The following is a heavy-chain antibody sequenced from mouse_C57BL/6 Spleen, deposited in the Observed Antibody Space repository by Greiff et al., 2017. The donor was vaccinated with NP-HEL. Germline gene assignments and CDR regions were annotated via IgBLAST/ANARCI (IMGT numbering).Heavy chain of an antibody. V-gene: IGHV1-81*01. CDR3: AREGITTVVGAMDY. CDR1: GYTFTSYG. Sequence: QVQLQQSGAELARPGASVKLSCKASGYTFTSYGISWVKQRTGQGLEWIGEIYPRSGNTYYNEKFKGKATLTADKSSSTAYMELRSLTSEDSAVYFCAREGITTVVGAMDYWGQGTSVTVSS. D-gene: IGHD1-1*01. J-gene: IGHJ4*01. CDR2: IYPRSGNT.